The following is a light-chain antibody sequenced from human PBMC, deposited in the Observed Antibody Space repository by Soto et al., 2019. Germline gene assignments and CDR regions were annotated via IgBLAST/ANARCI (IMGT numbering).Light chain of an antibody. V-gene: IGKV3-15*01. CDR1: QSIGSN. CDR2: GAS. Sequence: EVGRTQSPATLSVSPGERATLSCRASQSIGSNSAWYQQKPGQPPRLLISGASTRATGIPARFRGSGSGTEFKLTISSLQSEDFAAYYCQQSNNWPLTFGQGTRLEIK. CDR3: QQSNNWPLT. J-gene: IGKJ5*01.